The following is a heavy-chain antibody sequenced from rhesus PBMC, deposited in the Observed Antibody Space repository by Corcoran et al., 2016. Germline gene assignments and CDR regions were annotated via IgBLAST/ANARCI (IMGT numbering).Heavy chain of an antibody. V-gene: IGHV4-65*01. Sequence: QVQMQKSGPGRVKPSETLSLTCAVSGGSIRSSNWWRWIRQPPGKGMEWIGYISGTSGSTYYNPSLKSRVTISPDTSKNQVSLKLSSVTAADTAVYYCARRRVGATFDYWGQGVLVTVSS. CDR3: ARRRVGATFDY. CDR2: ISGTSGST. D-gene: IGHD1-44*02. CDR1: GGSIRSSNW. J-gene: IGHJ4*01.